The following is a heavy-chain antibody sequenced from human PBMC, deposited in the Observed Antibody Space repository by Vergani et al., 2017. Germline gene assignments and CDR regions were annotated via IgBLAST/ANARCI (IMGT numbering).Heavy chain of an antibody. CDR2: ISWNSGSI. Sequence: EVQLLESGGGLVQPGRSLRLSCAASGFTFDDYAMHWVRQAPGKGLEWVSGISWNSGSIGYADSVKGRFTISRDNAKNSLYLQMNSLRAEDTALYYCAKDGSGWYGGGTLDYWGQGTLVTVSS. D-gene: IGHD6-19*01. CDR1: GFTFDDYA. V-gene: IGHV3-9*01. J-gene: IGHJ4*02. CDR3: AKDGSGWYGGGTLDY.